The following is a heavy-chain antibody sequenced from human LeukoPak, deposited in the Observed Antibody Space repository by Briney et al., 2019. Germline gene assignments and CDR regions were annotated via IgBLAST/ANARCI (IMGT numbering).Heavy chain of an antibody. D-gene: IGHD2-2*01. Sequence: PSETLSLTCTVSGGSISTYYWGLIRQPPGKGLEWIGCIYYSGSTNYNPSLKSRFTISVDTSKNQFSLKLSSVTAADTAVYYCARGAKLGYCSSTRCPFDPWGQGTLVTVSS. CDR3: ARGAKLGYCSSTRCPFDP. CDR2: IYYSGST. V-gene: IGHV4-59*01. J-gene: IGHJ5*02. CDR1: GGSISTYY.